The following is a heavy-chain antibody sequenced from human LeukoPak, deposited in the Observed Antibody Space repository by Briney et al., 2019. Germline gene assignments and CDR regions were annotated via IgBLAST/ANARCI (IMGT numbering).Heavy chain of an antibody. Sequence: TLSLTCSVSGGSISGYYWSWIRQPPGKALEWLALINWDDQKVYSPSLQSRLSITKDTSKNQVVLTMTNVDPVDTATYYCAHRRDSSGYQYRYWFAPWGQGTLVTVSS. CDR2: INWDDQK. CDR3: AHRRDSSGYQYRYWFAP. J-gene: IGHJ5*02. V-gene: IGHV2-5*08. CDR1: GGSISGYYW. D-gene: IGHD3-22*01.